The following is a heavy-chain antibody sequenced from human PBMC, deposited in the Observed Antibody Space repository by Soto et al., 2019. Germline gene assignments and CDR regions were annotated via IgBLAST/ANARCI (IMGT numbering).Heavy chain of an antibody. V-gene: IGHV3-48*01. Sequence: GGSLRLSCAASGFTFSSYSMNWVRQAPGKGLEWVSYISNSASIKQYADSVKGRFTISRDNAKNSLYLQMNSLRAEDTAVYYCAIFGMGVQMDVWGKGTTVTVSS. J-gene: IGHJ6*04. CDR2: ISNSASIK. D-gene: IGHD3-3*01. CDR1: GFTFSSYS. CDR3: AIFGMGVQMDV.